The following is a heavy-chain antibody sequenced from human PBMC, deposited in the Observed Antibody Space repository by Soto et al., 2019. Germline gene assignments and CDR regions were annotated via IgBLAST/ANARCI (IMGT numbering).Heavy chain of an antibody. CDR3: AKDRISRWLQLAKFSPRLGHFDY. Sequence: EVQLLESGGGLVQPGGSLRLSCAASGFTFSSYAMSWVRQAPGKGLEWVSAISGSGGSTYYADSVKGRFTISRDNSKNTLYLQMNSLRAEDTAVYYCAKDRISRWLQLAKFSPRLGHFDYWGQGTLVTVSS. D-gene: IGHD5-12*01. CDR1: GFTFSSYA. CDR2: ISGSGGST. J-gene: IGHJ4*02. V-gene: IGHV3-23*01.